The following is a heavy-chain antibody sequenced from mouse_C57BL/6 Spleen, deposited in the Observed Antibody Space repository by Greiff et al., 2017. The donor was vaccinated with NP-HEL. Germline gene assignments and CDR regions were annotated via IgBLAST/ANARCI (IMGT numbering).Heavy chain of an antibody. CDR2: IYPGSGST. D-gene: IGHD2-4*01. J-gene: IGHJ3*01. CDR3: ARSDDYDGAWFAY. Sequence: QVQLQQPGAELVKPGASVKMSCKASGYTFTSYWITWVKQRPGQCLEWIGDIYPGSGSTNYNEKFKSKATLTVDTSSSTAYMQLSSLTSEDSAVYYCARSDDYDGAWFAYWGQGTLVTVSA. V-gene: IGHV1-55*01. CDR1: GYTFTSYW.